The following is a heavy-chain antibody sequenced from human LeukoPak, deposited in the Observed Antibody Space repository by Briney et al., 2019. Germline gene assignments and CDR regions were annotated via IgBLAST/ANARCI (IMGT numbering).Heavy chain of an antibody. V-gene: IGHV1-18*01. Sequence: GASVKVSCKASGYTFTSYGISWVRQATGQGPEWVGWMSPYNGNTNYAQKLQGRVTITTNNSTSTAYMGLGSLRSDDTAVYYCARWAATDGLPSLAWDYWGQGTLVTVSS. CDR1: GYTFTSYG. CDR3: ARWAATDGLPSLAWDY. D-gene: IGHD3-16*01. CDR2: MSPYNGNT. J-gene: IGHJ4*02.